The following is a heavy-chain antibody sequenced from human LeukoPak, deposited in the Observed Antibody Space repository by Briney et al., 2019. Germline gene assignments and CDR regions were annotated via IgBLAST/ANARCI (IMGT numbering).Heavy chain of an antibody. CDR3: AADGYSSPFDH. Sequence: GGSLRLSCAASGFIFSNYWMNWVRQTPGKGLEWVANIKKDGSEKHYVDSVRGRFTISRGNAKNSLYLQMNSLRAEDTAVYYCAADGYSSPFDHWGQGILVTVSS. J-gene: IGHJ4*02. CDR1: GFIFSNYW. V-gene: IGHV3-7*01. CDR2: IKKDGSEK. D-gene: IGHD5-24*01.